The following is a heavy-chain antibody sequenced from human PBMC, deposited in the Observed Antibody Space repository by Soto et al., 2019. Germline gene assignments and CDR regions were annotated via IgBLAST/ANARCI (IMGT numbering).Heavy chain of an antibody. CDR1: GGSISSYY. CDR3: AALDTAMVKTAGY. J-gene: IGHJ4*02. Sequence: SETLSLTCTVSGGSISSYYWSWIRQPPGKGLEWIGYIYYSGSTNYNPSLKSRVTISVDTSKNQFSLKLSSVTAADTAVYYCAALDTAMVKTAGYWGQGTLVTVSS. D-gene: IGHD5-18*01. V-gene: IGHV4-59*01. CDR2: IYYSGST.